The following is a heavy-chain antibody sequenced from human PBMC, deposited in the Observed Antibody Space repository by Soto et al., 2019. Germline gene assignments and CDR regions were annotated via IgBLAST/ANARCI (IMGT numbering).Heavy chain of an antibody. CDR1: GYTFTSYY. J-gene: IGHJ6*02. V-gene: IGHV1-46*01. D-gene: IGHD6-13*01. Sequence: ASVKVSCKASGYTFTSYYMHWVRQAPGQGLEWMGIINPSGGSTSYAQKFQGRVTMTRDTSTSTVYMELSSLRSEDTAVYYCAKELAAAGTHYYGMDVWGQGTTVTVSS. CDR3: AKELAAAGTHYYGMDV. CDR2: INPSGGST.